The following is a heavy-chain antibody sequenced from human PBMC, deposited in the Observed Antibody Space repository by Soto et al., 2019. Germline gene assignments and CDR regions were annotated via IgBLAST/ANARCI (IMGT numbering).Heavy chain of an antibody. J-gene: IGHJ5*02. CDR1: GYSTSSGYY. Sequence: SETLSLTCAVSGYSTSSGYYWGWIRQPPGKGLEWIGSIYHSGSTYYNPSLKSRVTISVDTSKNQFSLKLSSVTAADTAVYYCARDLYYDILAGLNWFDPWGQGTLVTVSS. D-gene: IGHD3-9*01. CDR2: IYHSGST. CDR3: ARDLYYDILAGLNWFDP. V-gene: IGHV4-38-2*02.